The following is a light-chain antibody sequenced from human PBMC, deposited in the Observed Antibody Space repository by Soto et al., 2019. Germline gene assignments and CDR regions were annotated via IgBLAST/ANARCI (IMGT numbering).Light chain of an antibody. CDR2: SAS. V-gene: IGKV1-39*01. CDR1: QSITTY. CDR3: QQSYSTPWT. J-gene: IGKJ1*01. Sequence: DIQMTQSPSSLSASVGDRVTITCRASQSITTYLNWYQQKPGKAPKLLIYSASSLQGGASSRFSGSGSGTEFTLTINSLQPEDFATYYCQQSYSTPWTFGQGTKVEIK.